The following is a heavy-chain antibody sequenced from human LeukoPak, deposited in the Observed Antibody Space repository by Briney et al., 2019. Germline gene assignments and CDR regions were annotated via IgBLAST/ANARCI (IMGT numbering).Heavy chain of an antibody. CDR1: GFTFSSYW. CDR2: ISSDGSST. V-gene: IGHV3-74*01. D-gene: IGHD1-26*01. J-gene: IGHJ4*02. Sequence: GGSLRLSCAASGFTFSSYWMRWVRQAPGKGLVWVSRISSDGSSTTYADSVKGRFTISRDNAKNTLYLQMNSQRAEDTAVYYCARGYSGSYRVDYWGQGTLVTVSS. CDR3: ARGYSGSYRVDY.